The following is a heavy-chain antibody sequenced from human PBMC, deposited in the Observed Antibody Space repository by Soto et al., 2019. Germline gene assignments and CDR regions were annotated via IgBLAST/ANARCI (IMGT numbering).Heavy chain of an antibody. V-gene: IGHV1-69*01. CDR2: IIPIFGTA. Sequence: QVQLVQSGAEVKKPGSSVKVSCKASGGTFSSYAISWVRQAPGQGLEWMGGIIPIFGTANYAQKFQGRVTITADESTRTAYLELSSLRSEDTAVYYCARGGYSNSGDYYGMDVWGQGTTVTVSS. D-gene: IGHD4-4*01. CDR3: ARGGYSNSGDYYGMDV. J-gene: IGHJ6*02. CDR1: GGTFSSYA.